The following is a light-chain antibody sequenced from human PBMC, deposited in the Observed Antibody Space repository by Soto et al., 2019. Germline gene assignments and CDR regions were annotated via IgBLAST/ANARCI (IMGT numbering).Light chain of an antibody. CDR2: DAS. CDR1: QSVSSH. V-gene: IGKV3-11*01. J-gene: IGKJ5*01. Sequence: EIVLTQSPATLSLSPGERATVSCRASQSVSSHLAWYQQKRGQAPRLLIYDASSRASGIPARFSGSGSGTDFTLTISSLEPEDFAVYYCQQGGNWPLTFGQGTLLEI. CDR3: QQGGNWPLT.